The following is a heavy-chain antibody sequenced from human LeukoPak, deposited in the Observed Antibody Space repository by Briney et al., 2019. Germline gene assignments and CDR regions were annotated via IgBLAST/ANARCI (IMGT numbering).Heavy chain of an antibody. Sequence: ASVKVSCKASGYTFTGYYMHWVRQAPGQGLEWMGWINPNSGGTNYAQKFQGRVTMTRDTSISTAYMELSRLRSDDTAVYYCARVKTSIVVVPAAIPGGDAFDIWGQGTMVTVSS. D-gene: IGHD2-2*01. CDR3: ARVKTSIVVVPAAIPGGDAFDI. J-gene: IGHJ3*02. CDR2: INPNSGGT. V-gene: IGHV1-2*02. CDR1: GYTFTGYY.